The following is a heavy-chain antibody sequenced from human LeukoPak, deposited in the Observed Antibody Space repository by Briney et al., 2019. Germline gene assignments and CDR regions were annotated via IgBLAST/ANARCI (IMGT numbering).Heavy chain of an antibody. V-gene: IGHV1-8*01. D-gene: IGHD3-10*01. Sequence: APVKVSCKASGYTFTSYDINWVRQATGQGLEWMGWMNPNSGNTGYAQKFQGRVTMTRNTSISTAYMELSSLRSEDTAVYYCARGRMVRGVTFDYWGQGTLVTVSS. J-gene: IGHJ4*02. CDR2: MNPNSGNT. CDR3: ARGRMVRGVTFDY. CDR1: GYTFTSYD.